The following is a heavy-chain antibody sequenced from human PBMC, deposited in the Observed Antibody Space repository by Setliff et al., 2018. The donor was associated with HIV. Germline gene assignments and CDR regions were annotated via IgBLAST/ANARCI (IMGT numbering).Heavy chain of an antibody. D-gene: IGHD3-22*01. V-gene: IGHV4-59*12. CDR2: ISNTGNT. Sequence: SETLSLTCTVSGGSISNYYWSWIRQSPGKGLEWIGYISNTGNTKYNPSLKSRVTMSVDTSKDQFSLKLSSVTAADTAVYYCARDRLTYYFDYWGQGILVTISS. J-gene: IGHJ4*02. CDR1: GGSISNYY. CDR3: ARDRLTYYFDY.